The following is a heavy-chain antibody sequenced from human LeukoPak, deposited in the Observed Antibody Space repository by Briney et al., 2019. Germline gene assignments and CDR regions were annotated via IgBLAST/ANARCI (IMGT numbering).Heavy chain of an antibody. Sequence: GGSLRLSCAASGFTFSSYSMNWVRQAPGKALEWVSSISSSSSYIYYADSVKGRFTISRDNAKNSLYLQMNSLRAEDTAVYYCARKGAAVSAFDIWGQGTMVTVSS. J-gene: IGHJ3*02. D-gene: IGHD1-26*01. CDR3: ARKGAAVSAFDI. CDR2: ISSSSSYI. V-gene: IGHV3-21*01. CDR1: GFTFSSYS.